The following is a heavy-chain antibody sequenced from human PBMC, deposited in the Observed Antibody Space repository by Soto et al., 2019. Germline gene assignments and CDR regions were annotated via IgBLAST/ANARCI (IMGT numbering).Heavy chain of an antibody. D-gene: IGHD2-8*01. Sequence: PSETLSLTCAVNGGTLSGYSWIWIRQPPGKGLEWIGEVNHRGSTSYNPSLQSRVTISVDTSKNQFSLKLTSVTAADTAVYYCARAWIVLIPITRDYGMDLWGQGTTVTVSS. CDR2: VNHRGST. CDR1: GGTLSGYS. CDR3: ARAWIVLIPITRDYGMDL. J-gene: IGHJ6*02. V-gene: IGHV4-34*01.